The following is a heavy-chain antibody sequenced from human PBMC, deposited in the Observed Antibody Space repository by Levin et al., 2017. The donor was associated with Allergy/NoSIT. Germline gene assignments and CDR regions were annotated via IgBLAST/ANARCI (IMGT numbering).Heavy chain of an antibody. D-gene: IGHD6-19*01. J-gene: IGHJ4*02. CDR1: GFTFSNAW. CDR3: TTLKTPYSSGWY. CDR2: IKSKTDGGTT. Sequence: ETLSLTCAASGFTFSNAWMSWVRQAPGKGLEWVVRIKSKTDGGTTDYAAPVKGRFTISRDDSKNTLYLQMNSLKTEDTAVYYCTTLKTPYSSGWYWGQGTLVTVSS. V-gene: IGHV3-15*01.